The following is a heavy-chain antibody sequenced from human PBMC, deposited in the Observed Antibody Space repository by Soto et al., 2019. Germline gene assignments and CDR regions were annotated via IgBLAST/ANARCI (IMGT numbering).Heavy chain of an antibody. V-gene: IGHV1-18*01. CDR2: ISAYNGNT. CDR3: ARAGYDILTGYCKYWYFGL. Sequence: WASVKVACKASGYTFTSYGISWVRQAPGQGLEWMGWISAYNGNTNYAQKLQGRVTMTTDTSTSTAYMELRSLRSDDTAVYYCARAGYDILTGYCKYWYFGLWGRHSLVTVSS. J-gene: IGHJ2*01. D-gene: IGHD3-9*01. CDR1: GYTFTSYG.